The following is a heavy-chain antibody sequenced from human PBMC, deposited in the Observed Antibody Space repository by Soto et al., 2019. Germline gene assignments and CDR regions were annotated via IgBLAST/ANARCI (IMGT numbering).Heavy chain of an antibody. CDR3: AHRAGLQGNWNGGSFVF. D-gene: IGHD1-1*01. Sequence: QITLRESGPTRVRPTQTLTLTCTFSGFSLSTSGVGVGWLRQPPGKALEHLALIYWDDDKRYSPSLKSRLSIAKDTSITQVVLTMTNMDPVDTAIYYCAHRAGLQGNWNGGSFVFWGQGALVTVSS. CDR1: GFSLSTSGVG. J-gene: IGHJ4*01. CDR2: IYWDDDK. V-gene: IGHV2-5*02.